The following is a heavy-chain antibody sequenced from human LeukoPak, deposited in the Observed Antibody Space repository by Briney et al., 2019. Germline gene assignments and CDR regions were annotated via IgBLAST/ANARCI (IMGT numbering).Heavy chain of an antibody. CDR1: GFTFRNSY. V-gene: IGHV3-7*01. D-gene: IGHD2-21*01. J-gene: IGHJ3*02. CDR3: ARDPAYGALDI. CDR2: INPNGSQG. Sequence: PGGSLTLSCEASGFTFRNSYMSWVRQAPGQGLEWVVIINPNGSQGSYVDSVKGRFTISRDNALNSLFLQMNSLSAEDTAVYYCARDPAYGALDIWGQGTTVTVSS.